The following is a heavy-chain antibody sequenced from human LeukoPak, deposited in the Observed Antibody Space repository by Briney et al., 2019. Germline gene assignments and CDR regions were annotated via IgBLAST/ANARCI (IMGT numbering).Heavy chain of an antibody. CDR2: ISYDGTKT. CDR3: ARDTASYYYLRGYGFDY. V-gene: IGHV3-30*14. Sequence: GGSLRLSCAASGFTFSSYTMHWVRQAPGKGLEWVSLISYDGTKTYYADSVKGRFTISRDNSKNTVYLQMNSLRAEDTAVYYCARDTASYYYLRGYGFDYWGPGALVAVSS. D-gene: IGHD3-22*01. CDR1: GFTFSSYT. J-gene: IGHJ4*01.